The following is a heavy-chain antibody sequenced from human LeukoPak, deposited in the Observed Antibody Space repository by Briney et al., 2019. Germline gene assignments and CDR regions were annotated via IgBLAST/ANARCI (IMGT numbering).Heavy chain of an antibody. Sequence: GGSLRLSCAASGFPFSSYSMNWVRQAPGEGLEWVSYISSSRTTSYADSVKGRFTISRDNAKNSLYLQMNSLRAEDTAVYYCAKNYYGSGSPYAPFDYWGQGTLVTVSS. CDR1: GFPFSSYS. D-gene: IGHD3-10*01. CDR2: ISSSRTT. CDR3: AKNYYGSGSPYAPFDY. J-gene: IGHJ4*02. V-gene: IGHV3-48*01.